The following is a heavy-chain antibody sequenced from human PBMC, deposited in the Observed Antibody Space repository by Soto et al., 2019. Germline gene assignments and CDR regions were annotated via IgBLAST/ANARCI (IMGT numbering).Heavy chain of an antibody. J-gene: IGHJ4*02. D-gene: IGHD3-22*01. V-gene: IGHV3-33*06. CDR2: MYYDGSDE. CDR3: AKDSRITMIVVVTPFFDY. CDR1: GFTFSSYG. Sequence: QVQLVESGGGVVQPGRSLRLSCAASGFTFSSYGMHWVRQAPGKGLEWVAVMYYDGSDEYYADSVKGRFTISRDNSKNTLYLQMNSLRAEDTAVYYCAKDSRITMIVVVTPFFDYWGQGTLVTVSS.